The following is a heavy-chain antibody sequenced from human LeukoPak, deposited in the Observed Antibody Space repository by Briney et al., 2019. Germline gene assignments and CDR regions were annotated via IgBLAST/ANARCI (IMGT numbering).Heavy chain of an antibody. CDR1: GFTFIAYG. CDR3: ARELPREVTLDY. CDR2: INNDGSST. J-gene: IGHJ4*02. V-gene: IGHV3-74*01. D-gene: IGHD2-21*02. Sequence: PGGSLGLSCAASGFTFIAYGMQWVRQAPGKGLVWVSRINNDGSSTSYADSVKGRFTISRDNAKNTLYLQVNSLRAEDTGVYYCARELPREVTLDYWGQGTLVTVSS.